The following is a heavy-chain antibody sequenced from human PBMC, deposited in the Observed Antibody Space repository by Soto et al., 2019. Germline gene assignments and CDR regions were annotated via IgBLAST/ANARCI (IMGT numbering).Heavy chain of an antibody. CDR1: GGSVSSGSYY. D-gene: IGHD3-16*01. J-gene: IGHJ6*02. V-gene: IGHV4-61*01. CDR2: IYYSGST. CDR3: ARDARGSGYYYYGMDV. Sequence: SETLSLTCTVSGGSVSSGSYYWSWIRQPPGKGLEWIGYIYYSGSTNYNPSLKSRVTISVDTSKIQFSLKLSSVTAADTAVYYCARDARGSGYYYYGMDVWGQGTTVTVSS.